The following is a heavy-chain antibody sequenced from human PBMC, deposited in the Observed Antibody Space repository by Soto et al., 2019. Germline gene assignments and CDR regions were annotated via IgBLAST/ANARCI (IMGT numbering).Heavy chain of an antibody. Sequence: QVQLVQSGAEVKKPGSSVKVSCKASGGTFSRYTINWVRQAPGQGLEWMGRIIPIAAIANYTQKFQGRVTSTVDKSSTTAYMELSSVRSDDTAVYYCARGSTIVRGAPSWFDPWGQGTLVTVSS. J-gene: IGHJ5*02. CDR1: GGTFSRYT. D-gene: IGHD3-10*01. CDR3: ARGSTIVRGAPSWFDP. CDR2: IIPIAAIA. V-gene: IGHV1-69*02.